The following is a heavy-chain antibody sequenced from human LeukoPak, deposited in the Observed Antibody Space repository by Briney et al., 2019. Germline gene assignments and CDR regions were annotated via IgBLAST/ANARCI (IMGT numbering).Heavy chain of an antibody. CDR2: ISGSGGST. CDR1: GFTFSSYA. V-gene: IGHV3-23*01. Sequence: GGSLRLSCAASGFTFSSYAMSWVRQAPGKGLEWVSAISGSGGSTYYADSVKGRFTISRDNAKNSLYLKMNSLRAEDTAVYYCAKDQKIPWDIVVVPAAVDYWGQGTLVTVSS. J-gene: IGHJ4*02. CDR3: AKDQKIPWDIVVVPAAVDY. D-gene: IGHD2-2*01.